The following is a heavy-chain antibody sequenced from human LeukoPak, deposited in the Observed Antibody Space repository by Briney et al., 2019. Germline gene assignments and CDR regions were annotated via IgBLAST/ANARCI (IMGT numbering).Heavy chain of an antibody. CDR3: ARDRYYDSGSYYN. V-gene: IGHV4-59*01. CDR1: GGSISSYY. Sequence: SETLSLTCTVPGGSISSYYWNWIRQPPGKGLEWIGYIYYSGSTNYNPSLKSRVTISVDTSKNQFSLKLSSVTAADTAVYYCARDRYYDSGSYYNWGQGTLVTVSS. CDR2: IYYSGST. J-gene: IGHJ4*02. D-gene: IGHD3-10*01.